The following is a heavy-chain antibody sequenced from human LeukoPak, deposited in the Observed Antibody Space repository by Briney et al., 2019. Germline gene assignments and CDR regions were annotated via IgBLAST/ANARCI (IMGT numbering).Heavy chain of an antibody. V-gene: IGHV4-59*01. CDR2: IYYSGST. D-gene: IGHD3-22*01. CDR3: ARGGRYYDSSGYYYDYYYYYMDV. J-gene: IGHJ6*03. Sequence: PSETLSLTCTVSGGSISSYYWSWIWHPPGKGLEWIGYIYYSGSTNYNPSLKSRVTISVDTSKNQFSLKLSSVTAADTAVYYCARGGRYYDSSGYYYDYYYYYMDVWGKGTTVTVSS. CDR1: GGSISSYY.